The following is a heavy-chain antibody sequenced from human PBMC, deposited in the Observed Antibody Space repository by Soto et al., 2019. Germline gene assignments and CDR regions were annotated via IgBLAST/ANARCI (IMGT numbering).Heavy chain of an antibody. CDR3: ARAGAAPYYYYGLDV. CDR1: GYTFTAYD. CDR2: IRAYNGDT. D-gene: IGHD3-10*01. Sequence: GASVKVSCKTSGYTFTAYDIYWVRQAPGQGLEWMGWIRAYNGDTNYAQKFQTRVTMTTDKSTDTAYMDLRSLTSDDTAIYYCARAGAAPYYYYGLDVWGQGTKVTVSS. J-gene: IGHJ6*02. V-gene: IGHV1-18*01.